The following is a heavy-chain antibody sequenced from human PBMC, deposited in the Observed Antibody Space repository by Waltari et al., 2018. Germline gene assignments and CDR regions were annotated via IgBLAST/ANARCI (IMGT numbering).Heavy chain of an antibody. Sequence: QVQLPESGPGLVKPSETLSLTCTVSGGSISSYSWSWIRQPPGKGLEWIGYIYYSGSTNYNPSLKSRVTISVDTSKNQFSLKLSSVTAADTAVYYCARGAGRYYGMDVWGQGTTVTVSS. J-gene: IGHJ6*02. CDR3: ARGAGRYYGMDV. CDR1: GGSISSYS. CDR2: IYYSGST. V-gene: IGHV4-59*01.